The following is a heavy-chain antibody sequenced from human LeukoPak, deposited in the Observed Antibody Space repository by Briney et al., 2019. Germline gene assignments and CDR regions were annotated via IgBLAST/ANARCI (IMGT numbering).Heavy chain of an antibody. D-gene: IGHD5-24*01. CDR3: ARDGRRDGYKQYYYYYYGMDV. J-gene: IGHJ6*02. V-gene: IGHV3-7*03. Sequence: GGSLRLSCAASGFTVSSYWMSWVRQAPGEGLEWVACIHQDGSAKYYVDSVKGRFTISRDNTKNSLYLQMDSLAAEDTAVYYCARDGRRDGYKQYYYYYYGMDVWGQGTTVTVSS. CDR2: IHQDGSAK. CDR1: GFTVSSYW.